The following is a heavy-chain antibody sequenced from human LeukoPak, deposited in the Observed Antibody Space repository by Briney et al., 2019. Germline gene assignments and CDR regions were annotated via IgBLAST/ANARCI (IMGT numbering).Heavy chain of an antibody. V-gene: IGHV1-46*01. CDR1: GYTFTSYY. J-gene: IGHJ4*02. D-gene: IGHD6-19*01. Sequence: RASVTVSCMASGYTFTSYYMHWVRQAPGQGLEWMGIINPSGGSPSYEQKSQGRVTITRGTSISTAYMELSSLRSDATAVFYCARDVRAVAGHFDYWGQGTLVTVSS. CDR3: ARDVRAVAGHFDY. CDR2: INPSGGSP.